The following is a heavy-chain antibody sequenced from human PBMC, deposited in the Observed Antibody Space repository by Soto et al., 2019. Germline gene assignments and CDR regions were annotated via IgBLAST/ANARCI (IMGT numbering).Heavy chain of an antibody. CDR1: GGTFSSYA. J-gene: IGHJ6*02. V-gene: IGHV1-69*13. CDR2: IIPIFGTA. CDR3: ARGLSRGGYYYYGMDV. Sequence: GASVKVSCKASGGTFSSYAISWVRQAPGQGLEWMGGIIPIFGTANYAQKFQGRVTITADESTSTAYMELSSLRSEDTAVYYCARGLSRGGYYYYGMDVWGQGTTVTVSS.